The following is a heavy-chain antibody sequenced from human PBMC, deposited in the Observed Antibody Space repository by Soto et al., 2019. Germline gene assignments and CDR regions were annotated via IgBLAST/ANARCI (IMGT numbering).Heavy chain of an antibody. Sequence: LGESLKISCKGSGYSFTSYWIGWVRQMPGKGLEWMGLIYPGDSDTRYNPSFQGQVTISADKSISTAYLQWSSLKASDSAIYYCARTSGSYLYYFDYWGQGTVVTVSS. J-gene: IGHJ4*02. CDR2: IYPGDSDT. V-gene: IGHV5-51*01. CDR3: ARTSGSYLYYFDY. D-gene: IGHD1-26*01. CDR1: GYSFTSYW.